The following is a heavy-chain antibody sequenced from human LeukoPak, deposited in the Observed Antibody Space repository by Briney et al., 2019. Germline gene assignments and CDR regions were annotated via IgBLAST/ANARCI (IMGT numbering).Heavy chain of an antibody. J-gene: IGHJ5*02. Sequence: GGSLRLPCAASNFVFSDYYMSWVRQAPGQGLQSGSYISSGGDSIYYADSVRGRFTISRDNAKNSLYLQMNSLRADDTAVYYCARESDGEYGSGTFYDLWGQGNMVTVSS. V-gene: IGHV3-11*01. CDR2: ISSGGDSI. CDR1: NFVFSDYY. CDR3: ARESDGEYGSGTFYDL. D-gene: IGHD3-10*01.